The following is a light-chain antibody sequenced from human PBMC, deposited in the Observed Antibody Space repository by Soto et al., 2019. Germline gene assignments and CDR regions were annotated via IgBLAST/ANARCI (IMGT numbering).Light chain of an antibody. CDR1: QDIRSY. V-gene: IGKV1-39*01. CDR2: ATS. J-gene: IGKJ1*01. CDR3: QQGYSTQWT. Sequence: DIQMTQSPSSLSASVGDRVSITCRASQDIRSYLNWYQQKPGKAPELLIYATSNLQSGVPPRFSASGSGTDFTLTISSLQPDDFATYYCQQGYSTQWTSGQGTKVEIK.